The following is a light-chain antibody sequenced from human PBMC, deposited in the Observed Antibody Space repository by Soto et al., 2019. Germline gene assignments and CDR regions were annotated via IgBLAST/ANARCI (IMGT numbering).Light chain of an antibody. CDR3: ATWQSSLTGGWV. V-gene: IGLV1-51*01. CDR1: SSNIGTNY. J-gene: IGLJ3*02. Sequence: QSVLTQPPSVSAAPGQKVTISCSGSSSNIGTNYVSWYQHLPGTTPKLLIYDNDKRPSGIPDRFSGSKSGTSATLGITGLQTGDEADYYCATWQSSLTGGWVFGGGTKLTVL. CDR2: DND.